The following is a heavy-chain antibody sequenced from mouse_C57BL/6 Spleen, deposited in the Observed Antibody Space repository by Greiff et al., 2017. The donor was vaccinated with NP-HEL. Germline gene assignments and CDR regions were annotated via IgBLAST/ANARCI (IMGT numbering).Heavy chain of an antibody. CDR1: GFTFSSYG. V-gene: IGHV5-6*01. J-gene: IGHJ2*01. D-gene: IGHD1-1*01. CDR3: ARHERYYGSSYFDY. Sequence: EVQRVESGGDLVKPGGSLKLSCAASGFTFSSYGMSWVRQTPDKRLEWVATISSGGSYTYYPDSVKGRFTISRDNAKNTLYLQMSSLKSEDTAMYYCARHERYYGSSYFDYWGQGTTLTVSS. CDR2: ISSGGSYT.